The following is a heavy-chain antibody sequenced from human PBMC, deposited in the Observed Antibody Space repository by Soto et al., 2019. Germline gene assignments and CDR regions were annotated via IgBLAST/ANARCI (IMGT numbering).Heavy chain of an antibody. CDR2: IYYSGST. J-gene: IGHJ4*02. D-gene: IGHD6-13*01. Sequence: QVQLQESGPGLVKPSETLSLTCTVSGGSISSYYWSWIRQPPGKGLEWIGYIYYSGSTNYNPSLKSRVTISVDTSKNQFSLKLSSVTAADTAVYYCARGGEQLVLDYWGQGTLVTVSS. V-gene: IGHV4-59*01. CDR3: ARGGEQLVLDY. CDR1: GGSISSYY.